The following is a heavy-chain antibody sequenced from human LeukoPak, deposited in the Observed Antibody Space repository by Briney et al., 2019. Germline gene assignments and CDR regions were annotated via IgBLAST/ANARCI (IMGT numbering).Heavy chain of an antibody. V-gene: IGHV4-59*01. J-gene: IGHJ4*02. CDR1: GDSISSFY. CDR3: ARVVTTGSYPNYFDY. Sequence: SETLSLTCTVSGDSISSFYWSWIRQPPGKGLEWIGYIYYSVSTNYNPSLKSRVTISIDTSKNQFSLNLSSVIAADTAVYYCARVVTTGSYPNYFDYWGQGTLVTVAS. D-gene: IGHD1-26*01. CDR2: IYYSVST.